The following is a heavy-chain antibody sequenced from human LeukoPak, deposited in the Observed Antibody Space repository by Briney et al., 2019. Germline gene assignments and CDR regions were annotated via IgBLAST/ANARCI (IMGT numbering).Heavy chain of an antibody. CDR2: IYYSGST. D-gene: IGHD4-17*01. V-gene: IGHV4-31*03. Sequence: SETLSLTCTVSGGSISSGGYYWSWIRQHPGKGLEWIGYIYYSGSTYYNPSLKSRVTISVDTSKNQFSLKLSSVTAADTAVYYCASILNPDYGTANWFDPWGQGTLVTVSS. J-gene: IGHJ5*02. CDR3: ASILNPDYGTANWFDP. CDR1: GGSISSGGYY.